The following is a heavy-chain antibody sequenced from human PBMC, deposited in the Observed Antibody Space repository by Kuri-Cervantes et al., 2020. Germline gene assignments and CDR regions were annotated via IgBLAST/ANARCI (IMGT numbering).Heavy chain of an antibody. Sequence: ASVKVSCKASGYTFTSYAMHWVRQAPGQGLEWMGWISAYNGNTNYAQKLQGRVTMTRDTSTSTAYMELSSLRSEDTAVYYCAATVDKPFGEPVHAFDIWGQGTMVTVSS. CDR2: ISAYNGNT. V-gene: IGHV1-18*01. CDR3: AATVDKPFGEPVHAFDI. J-gene: IGHJ3*02. CDR1: GYTFTSYA. D-gene: IGHD3-10*01.